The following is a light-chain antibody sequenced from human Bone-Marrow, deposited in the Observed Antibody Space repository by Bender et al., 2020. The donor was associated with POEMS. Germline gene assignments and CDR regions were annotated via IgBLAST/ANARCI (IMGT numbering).Light chain of an antibody. Sequence: QSALTQPPSASGSPGQSVTISCTGSSSDVGGYSFVSWYQQHPGKAPKLLIYEVTKRPSGVPDRFSGSKSGNTASLTVSGLQAEDEGDYYCSSWDDSLSGWVFGGGTKLTVL. J-gene: IGLJ3*02. CDR1: SSDVGGYSF. CDR2: EVT. V-gene: IGLV2-8*01. CDR3: SSWDDSLSGWV.